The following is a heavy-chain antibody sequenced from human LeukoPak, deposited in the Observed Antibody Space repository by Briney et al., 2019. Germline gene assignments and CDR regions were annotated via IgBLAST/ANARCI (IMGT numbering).Heavy chain of an antibody. CDR2: ISAYNGNT. D-gene: IGHD3-10*01. CDR3: ARGRGYYGSGSYFVFPRFDP. V-gene: IGHV1-18*01. J-gene: IGHJ5*02. Sequence: ASVKASCKASGYTFTSYGISWVRQAPGQGLEWMGWISAYNGNTNYAQKLQGRVTMTRNTSISTAYMELSSLRSEDTAVYYCARGRGYYGSGSYFVFPRFDPWGQGTLVTVSS. CDR1: GYTFTSYG.